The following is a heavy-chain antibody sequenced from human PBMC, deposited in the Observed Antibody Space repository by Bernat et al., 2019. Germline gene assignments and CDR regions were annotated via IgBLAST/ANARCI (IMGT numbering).Heavy chain of an antibody. D-gene: IGHD3-10*01. J-gene: IGHJ4*02. V-gene: IGHV3-7*01. CDR3: ARDSPGRAVAAY. CDR1: GFTFSTYW. Sequence: EVQLVESGGGLVQPGGSLRLSCAASGFTFSTYWMTWVRQAPGKGLERVANIKPDGSEDYYVDSVKGRFTISRDNAKNSLYLQMNSLRAEDTAVYHCARDSPGRAVAAYWGQGTLVTVSS. CDR2: IKPDGSED.